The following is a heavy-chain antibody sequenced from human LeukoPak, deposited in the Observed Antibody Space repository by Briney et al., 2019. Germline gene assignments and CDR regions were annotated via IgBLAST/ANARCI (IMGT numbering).Heavy chain of an antibody. Sequence: SQTLSLTCTVSGASISSGGYYWSWIRQHPGKGLEWIGYIFYSGSTYYNPSLKSRVTISVDTSKNQFSLKLSSVTAADTAVYYCAKDGPYHFFDYWGQGALVTVSS. CDR2: IFYSGST. J-gene: IGHJ4*02. CDR1: GASISSGGYY. D-gene: IGHD3-16*01. V-gene: IGHV4-31*03. CDR3: AKDGPYHFFDY.